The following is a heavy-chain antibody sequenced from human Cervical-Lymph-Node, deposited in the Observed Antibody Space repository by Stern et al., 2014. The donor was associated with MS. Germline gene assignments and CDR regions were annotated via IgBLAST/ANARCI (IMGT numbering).Heavy chain of an antibody. CDR2: ISWNSNNI. D-gene: IGHD3-16*02. CDR1: GFTLDARA. V-gene: IGHV3-9*01. Sequence: DVPLVESGGGSVQPGRSLRLSCAASGFTLDARAMHWVRQAPGKCPEWVSGISWNSNNIGYADSVRGRFTISRDNAKNSLYLQMNGLRPEDTALYYCAKDISERHYYFDSWGEGTLVTVSS. J-gene: IGHJ4*02. CDR3: AKDISERHYYFDS.